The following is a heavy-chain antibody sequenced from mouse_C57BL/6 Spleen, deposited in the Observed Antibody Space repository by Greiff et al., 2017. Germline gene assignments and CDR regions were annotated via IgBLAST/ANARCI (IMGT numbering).Heavy chain of an antibody. CDR2: IDPEDGDT. CDR3: TTGSNYSWFAY. Sequence: EVQLQQSGAELVRPGASVKLSCTASGFTIQDYCMHWVKQRPEQGLEWIGKIDPEDGDTEYAPKFPGKATMTADTSSNTSYLQLSSLTSEDAAVYYYTTGSNYSWFAYWGQGTLVTVSA. J-gene: IGHJ3*01. CDR1: GFTIQDYC. D-gene: IGHD2-5*01. V-gene: IGHV14-1*01.